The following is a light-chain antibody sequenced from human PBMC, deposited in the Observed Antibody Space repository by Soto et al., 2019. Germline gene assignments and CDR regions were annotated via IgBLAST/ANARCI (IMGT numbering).Light chain of an antibody. J-gene: IGKJ1*01. V-gene: IGKV3-15*01. CDR2: GAS. CDR3: QQYNRWPPRT. Sequence: EVAMTQSPATLSVSPGERATLSCKASQSVSSKLAWYQQKPGQDPRLLIYGASTRATGIPARFSGSGSGTEFTLTISSLQSEDSAVYYCQQYNRWPPRTFGQGTKVEIK. CDR1: QSVSSK.